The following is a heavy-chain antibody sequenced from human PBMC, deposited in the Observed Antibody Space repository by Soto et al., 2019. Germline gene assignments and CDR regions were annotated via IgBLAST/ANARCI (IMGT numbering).Heavy chain of an antibody. V-gene: IGHV4-59*08. CDR1: GASISSYY. CDR2: TYYSGRT. D-gene: IGHD2-15*01. J-gene: IGHJ6*01. CDR3: ARQMFIGGMDV. Sequence: QVQLQESGPGLVKPSETLSLTCTVSGASISSYYWSWIRQPPGKGLEWIGYTYYSGRTNYNPSLKSRGTISAGTSKRQFSLRLSSVTAADTAMYHCARQMFIGGMDVWGQGTKVTVAS.